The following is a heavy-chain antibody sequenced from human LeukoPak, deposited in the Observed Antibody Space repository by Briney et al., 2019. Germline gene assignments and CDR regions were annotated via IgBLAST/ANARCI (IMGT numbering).Heavy chain of an antibody. V-gene: IGHV1-18*01. CDR2: IRAYNGNT. J-gene: IGHJ4*02. CDR3: AREPTGDFWSGYRYFDY. CDR1: GYTFTSYG. Sequence: ASVKVSCKASGYTFTSYGISWVRQTPGQGLEWMGWIRAYNGNTNYAQKLQGRVTMTTDTSTSTAYMELRSLRSDDTAVYYCAREPTGDFWSGYRYFDYWGQGTLVTVSS. D-gene: IGHD3-3*01.